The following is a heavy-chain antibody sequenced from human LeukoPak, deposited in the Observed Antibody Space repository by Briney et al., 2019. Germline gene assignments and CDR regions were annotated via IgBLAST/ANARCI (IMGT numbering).Heavy chain of an antibody. J-gene: IGHJ4*02. CDR2: IYYSGST. CDR3: ARRIDTVLDY. Sequence: SETLSLTCTVSGGSISSGDYYWSWIRQPPGKGLEWIGYIYYSGSTYYNPSLKSRVTISVDTSKNQFSLKLRSVTAADTAVYYCARRIDTVLDYWGQGTLVTVSS. V-gene: IGHV4-30-4*08. D-gene: IGHD2-8*02. CDR1: GGSISSGDYY.